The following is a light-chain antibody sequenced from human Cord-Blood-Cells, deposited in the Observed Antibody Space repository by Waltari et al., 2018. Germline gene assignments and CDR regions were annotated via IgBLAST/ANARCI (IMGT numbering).Light chain of an antibody. V-gene: IGKV1-39*01. CDR1: QSISSY. J-gene: IGKJ4*01. Sequence: DIQMTQSPSSLSAYVGDRVTITCRASQSISSYLNWYQQKPGQAPKLLIYAASSLQSGVPSRFSGSGSVTDFTLTISSLQPEDFATYYCQQSYRTPLTFGGGTKVEIK. CDR2: AAS. CDR3: QQSYRTPLT.